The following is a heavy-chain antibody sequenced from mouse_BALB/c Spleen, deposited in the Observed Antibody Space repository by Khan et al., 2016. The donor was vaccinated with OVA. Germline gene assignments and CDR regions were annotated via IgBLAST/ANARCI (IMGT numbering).Heavy chain of an antibody. D-gene: IGHD1-3*01. CDR3: GKDIIDY. V-gene: IGHV1-7*01. J-gene: IGHJ2*01. CDR2: INPSSGYT. Sequence: QVRLQQSGAELAKPGASVKMSRKASGYTFTSYWMHWVKQRPGQGLEWIGYINPSSGYTDYHQNFKDKATLTADKSSSTAYMQLSSLTSEDSAVYYCGKDIIDYWGQGTTLTVSS. CDR1: GYTFTSYW.